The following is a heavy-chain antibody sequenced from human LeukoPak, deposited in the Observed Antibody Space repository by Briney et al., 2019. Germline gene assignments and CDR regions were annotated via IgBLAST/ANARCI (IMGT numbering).Heavy chain of an antibody. CDR3: ASSLVRSGGLWDY. D-gene: IGHD2-15*01. V-gene: IGHV1-2*02. CDR2: INPNSGGT. CDR1: GYTFTGYY. Sequence: GSVKVSCKASGYTFTGYYMHWVRQAPGQGLEWMGWINPNSGGTNYAQKFQGRVTMTRDTSISTAYMELSRLRSDDTAVYYCASSLVRSGGLWDYWGQGTLVTVSS. J-gene: IGHJ4*02.